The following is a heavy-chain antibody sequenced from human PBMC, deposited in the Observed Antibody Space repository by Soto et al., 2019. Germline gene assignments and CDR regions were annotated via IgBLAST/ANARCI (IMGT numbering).Heavy chain of an antibody. J-gene: IGHJ4*02. CDR3: ARRRGSSWYYFDY. CDR1: GGSIGTYY. Sequence: NPSETLSLTCTVSGGSIGTYYWSWIRQPPGKGLEWIGYIYYSGSTNYNPSLKSRVTISVDTSKNQFSLKLSSVTAADTAVYYCARRRGSSWYYFDYWGQGTLVTVSS. CDR2: IYYSGST. D-gene: IGHD6-13*01. V-gene: IGHV4-59*12.